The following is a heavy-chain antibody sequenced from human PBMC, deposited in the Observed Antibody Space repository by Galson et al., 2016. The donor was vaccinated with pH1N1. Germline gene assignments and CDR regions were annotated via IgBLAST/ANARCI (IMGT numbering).Heavy chain of an antibody. D-gene: IGHD2-15*01. V-gene: IGHV3-23*01. CDR3: AKGPRGVVVVAATH. CDR2: ISDSGSST. J-gene: IGHJ4*02. CDR1: GFTFSSYA. Sequence: SLRLSCAASGFTFSSYAMTWVRQAPGKGLEWVSGISDSGSSTYYADSVKGRFTISRDNSKNTVYLQMNSLRAEDTAVYYCAKGPRGVVVVAATHWGQGTLVIVSS.